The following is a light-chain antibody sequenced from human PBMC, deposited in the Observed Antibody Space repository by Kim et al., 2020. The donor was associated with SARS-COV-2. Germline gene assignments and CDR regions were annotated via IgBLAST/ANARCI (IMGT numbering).Light chain of an antibody. Sequence: QSALTQPASVSGSPGQSLTISCTGTSSDVGGYNYVSWYQQHPGKAPKLMIYDVSNRPSGVSNRFSGSKSGNTASLTISGLQAEDEADYYCSSYTSSSTLDVVFGGGTKLTV. CDR2: DVS. V-gene: IGLV2-14*03. J-gene: IGLJ2*01. CDR3: SSYTSSSTLDVV. CDR1: SSDVGGYNY.